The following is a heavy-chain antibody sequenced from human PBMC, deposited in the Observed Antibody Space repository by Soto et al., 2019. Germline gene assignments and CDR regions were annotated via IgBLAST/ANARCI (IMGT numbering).Heavy chain of an antibody. Sequence: PSETLSLTCAVYGGSFIGYYWSWIRQPPGKGLEWIGEINHSGSTNYNPSLKSRVTISVDTSKNQFSLKLSSVTAADTAVYYCASPIVVVPAAIGRNAFXIWGQGTMVXVSS. D-gene: IGHD2-2*01. V-gene: IGHV4-34*01. CDR3: ASPIVVVPAAIGRNAFXI. J-gene: IGHJ3*02. CDR2: INHSGST. CDR1: GGSFIGYY.